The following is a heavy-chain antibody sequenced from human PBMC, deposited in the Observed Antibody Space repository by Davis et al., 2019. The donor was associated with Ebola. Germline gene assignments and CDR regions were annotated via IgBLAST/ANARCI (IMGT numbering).Heavy chain of an antibody. Sequence: ASVKVSCKASGYTFTSYGISWVRQAPGQGLEWMGWISAYNGNTNYAQKLQGRVTMTTDTSTSTVYMELRSLRSDDTAVYYCARDFDIVATIWGYWGQGTLVTVSS. CDR1: GYTFTSYG. D-gene: IGHD5-12*01. CDR2: ISAYNGNT. CDR3: ARDFDIVATIWGY. V-gene: IGHV1-18*01. J-gene: IGHJ4*02.